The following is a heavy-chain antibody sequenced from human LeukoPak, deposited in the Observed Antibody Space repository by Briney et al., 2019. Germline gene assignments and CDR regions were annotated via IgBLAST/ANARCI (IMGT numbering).Heavy chain of an antibody. V-gene: IGHV1-2*02. J-gene: IGHJ4*02. D-gene: IGHD5-12*01. CDR2: INPNSGGT. CDR3: ARVLGGFSYFEY. Sequence: ASVKVSCKASGYTFTGYYMRWVRQAPGQGLEWMGWINPNSGGTNYAQKFQGRVTMTRDTSISSAYMELSRLRSDDTALYYCARVLGGFSYFEYWGQGTLVTVSS. CDR1: GYTFTGYY.